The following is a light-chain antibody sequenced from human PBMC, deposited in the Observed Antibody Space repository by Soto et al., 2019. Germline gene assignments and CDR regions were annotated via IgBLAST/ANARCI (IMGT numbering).Light chain of an antibody. V-gene: IGKV1-39*01. Sequence: DIQLTQSPSSLSASVGDRVTITCRASQSIYNYLNWYQQKPGKAPKLLIYAASTLQSGVPSRFSGSGSGPDFTLTISGLQPEEFSTYYCQQSYSTPRTLGQGTKVEI. CDR1: QSIYNY. CDR2: AAS. CDR3: QQSYSTPRT. J-gene: IGKJ1*01.